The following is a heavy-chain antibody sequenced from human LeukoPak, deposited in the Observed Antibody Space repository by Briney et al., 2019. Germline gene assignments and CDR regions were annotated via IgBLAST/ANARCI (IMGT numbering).Heavy chain of an antibody. V-gene: IGHV3-20*04. CDR1: GFTFDDYG. J-gene: IGHJ4*02. CDR2: INWNGGST. CDR3: ARASMVVTPDY. Sequence: GGSLRLSCAASGFTFDDYGMSWVRQAPGKGLEWVSVINWNGGSTGYADSVKSRFTISRDNAKNYLYLQMNSLRAEDTALYYCARASMVVTPDYWGQGTLVTVSS. D-gene: IGHD4-23*01.